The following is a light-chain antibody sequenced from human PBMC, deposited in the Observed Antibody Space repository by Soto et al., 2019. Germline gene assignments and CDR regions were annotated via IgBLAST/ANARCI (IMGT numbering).Light chain of an antibody. CDR3: QQSSEATWT. V-gene: IGKV1-39*01. CDR1: QSISSY. CDR2: AAS. Sequence: MQVKQSPSSLSASGGDSVSITCLSSQSISSYLNWYQQKPGKAPKLLIYAASSLQSGVPSRFSGSGSGTDFTLTISSLQPEDFATYYCQQSSEATWTFGQGTKVHIK. J-gene: IGKJ1*01.